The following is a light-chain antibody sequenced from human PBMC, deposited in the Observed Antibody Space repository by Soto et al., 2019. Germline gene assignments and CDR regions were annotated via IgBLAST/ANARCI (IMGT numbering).Light chain of an antibody. Sequence: EIVLTQFPAALSCSPGERSTLSGRASQSVSSYLAWYQQKPGQAPRLLIYDASNRATGIPARFSGSGSGTDFTLTISSLEPEDFAVYYCQQRSNWRTFGQGTKVDIK. CDR2: DAS. CDR3: QQRSNWRT. V-gene: IGKV3-11*01. CDR1: QSVSSY. J-gene: IGKJ1*01.